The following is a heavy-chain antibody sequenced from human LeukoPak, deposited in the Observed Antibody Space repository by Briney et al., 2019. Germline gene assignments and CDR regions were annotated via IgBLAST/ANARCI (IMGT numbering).Heavy chain of an antibody. CDR1: GGSVTSYY. CDR3: ARDPFGSSLDY. D-gene: IGHD1-26*01. CDR2: IYSSGDT. Sequence: PSETLSLTCTVSGGSVTSYYCNWIRQPAGKGLEWIGRIYSSGDTNYNPSLKSRITMSVVTSKNQFSLNLSSVTAADTAVYYCARDPFGSSLDYWGQGTLVTVSS. V-gene: IGHV4-4*07. J-gene: IGHJ4*02.